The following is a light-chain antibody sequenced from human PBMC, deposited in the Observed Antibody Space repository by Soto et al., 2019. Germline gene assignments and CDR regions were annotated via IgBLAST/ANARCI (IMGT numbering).Light chain of an antibody. J-gene: IGKJ2*01. CDR1: QTIANY. CDR3: YQSQSSRYT. CDR2: AAS. Sequence: DIQMTQSPSSLSASVGDRVTISCRPRQTIANYLNWYQHKPVNAPKLLIYAASSLQTGFPSRFSSSGAAKDFNLNITSLQPDEFACYFCYQSQSSRYTFGQGNRLEI. V-gene: IGKV1-39*01.